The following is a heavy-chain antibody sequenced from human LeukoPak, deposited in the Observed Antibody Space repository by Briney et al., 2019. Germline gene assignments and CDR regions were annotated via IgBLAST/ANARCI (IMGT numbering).Heavy chain of an antibody. Sequence: SETLSLTCAVHGGSFSGYYWSWIRQPPGKGLEWMGEINHSGSTNYNPSLKRRVTISVATSKHQFSLNLGSAAGADTAAYTCAGDKVPGHHWGQDTLVTVSS. CDR3: AGDKVPGHH. V-gene: IGHV4-34*01. CDR1: GGSFSGYY. J-gene: IGHJ1*01. CDR2: INHSGST.